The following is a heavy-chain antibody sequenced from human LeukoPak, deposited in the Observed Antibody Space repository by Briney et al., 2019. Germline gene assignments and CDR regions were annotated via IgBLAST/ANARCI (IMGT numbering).Heavy chain of an antibody. Sequence: SQTLSLTCTVSGGSISSGGHYWSWIRQHPGKGLEWIGYIYYSGSTYYNPSLKSRVTISVDTSKNQFSLKLSSVTAADTAVYYCASAFTYYYDSSGLLYYGMNVWGQGTTVTVSS. J-gene: IGHJ6*02. CDR2: IYYSGST. CDR1: GGSISSGGHY. CDR3: ASAFTYYYDSSGLLYYGMNV. D-gene: IGHD3-22*01. V-gene: IGHV4-31*03.